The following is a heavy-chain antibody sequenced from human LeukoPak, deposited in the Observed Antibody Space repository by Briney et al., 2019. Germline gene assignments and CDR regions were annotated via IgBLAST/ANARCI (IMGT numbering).Heavy chain of an antibody. CDR2: IYYSGST. Sequence: SETLSLTCTVSGGSISSHYWSWIRQPPGKGLEWIGYIYYSGSTNYNPSLKSRVTISVDTSKNQFSLKLSSVTAADTAVYYCARGNRALDYWGQGTLVTVSS. J-gene: IGHJ4*02. V-gene: IGHV4-59*11. CDR3: ARGNRALDY. CDR1: GGSISSHY. D-gene: IGHD2/OR15-2a*01.